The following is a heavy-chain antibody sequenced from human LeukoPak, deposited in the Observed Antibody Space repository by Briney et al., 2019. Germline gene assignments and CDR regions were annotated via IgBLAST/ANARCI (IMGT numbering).Heavy chain of an antibody. V-gene: IGHV3-7*03. CDR3: ARGRIAVTGPHYFDY. CDR2: IKQDGSEK. D-gene: IGHD6-19*01. J-gene: IGHJ4*02. Sequence: GGSLRLSCAASGFTFSSYWMSWVRQAPGKGLEWVANIKQDGSEKYYVDSVKGRFTISRDNAKNSLYLQMNSLRAEDTAFYYCARGRIAVTGPHYFDYWGQGTLVTVSS. CDR1: GFTFSSYW.